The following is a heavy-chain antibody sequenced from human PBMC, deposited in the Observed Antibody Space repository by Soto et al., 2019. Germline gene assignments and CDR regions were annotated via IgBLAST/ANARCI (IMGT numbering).Heavy chain of an antibody. CDR3: ARDASGFHYADYRAWLAP. V-gene: IGHV1-3*01. CDR1: GYAFTNYI. Sequence: ASVKVSCKASGYAFTNYIIHWVRQAPGQRLEWMGWIDPINGKTRFSQKFQDRVTITRDTSASTVYMEVSSLRSDDTAVFYCARDASGFHYADYRAWLAPWGQGTLVTVFS. CDR2: IDPINGKT. D-gene: IGHD4-17*01. J-gene: IGHJ5*02.